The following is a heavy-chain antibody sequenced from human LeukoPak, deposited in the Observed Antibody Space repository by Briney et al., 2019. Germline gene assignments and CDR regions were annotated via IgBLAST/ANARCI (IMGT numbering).Heavy chain of an antibody. V-gene: IGHV3-7*01. CDR3: SNGIYSSSY. CDR2: KHQDGSEQ. D-gene: IGHD6-6*01. CDR1: GFTFTHYW. Sequence: GGSLRLSCAASGFTFTHYWMCWVRQAPGKGLEWVANKHQDGSEQFYLDSVGGRFTISRDNAKSSLYLQMDNLRAEDTAVYYCSNGIYSSSYWGRGTLVTVSS. J-gene: IGHJ4*02.